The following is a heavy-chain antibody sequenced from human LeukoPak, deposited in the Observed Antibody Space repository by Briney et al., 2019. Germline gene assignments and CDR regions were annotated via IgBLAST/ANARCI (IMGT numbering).Heavy chain of an antibody. CDR3: ARGVGLWVGDNWFDP. D-gene: IGHD3-10*01. CDR1: GFXFSSYA. V-gene: IGHV3-30-3*01. Sequence: GGSLRLSCAASGFXFSSYAMHWVRQAPGKGLEWVAVISYDGSNKYYADSVKGRFTISRDNSKNTLYLQMNSLRAEDTAVYYCARGVGLWVGDNWFDPWGQGILVTVSS. J-gene: IGHJ5*02. CDR2: ISYDGSNK.